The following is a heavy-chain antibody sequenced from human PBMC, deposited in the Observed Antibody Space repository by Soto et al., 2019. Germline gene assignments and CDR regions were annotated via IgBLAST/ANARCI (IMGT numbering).Heavy chain of an antibody. CDR1: GYTFTIYG. CDR3: ARDIMSTYYDFWSGYYTPSGMDV. V-gene: IGHV1-18*04. J-gene: IGHJ6*02. Sequence: SVKVSCKASGYTFTIYGISCVRQSPLRGRDGMGCISAYNGNTNYAQKLQGRVTMTTDTSTSTAYMELRSLRSDDTAVYYCARDIMSTYYDFWSGYYTPSGMDVWGQGTTVTVSS. CDR2: ISAYNGNT. D-gene: IGHD3-3*01.